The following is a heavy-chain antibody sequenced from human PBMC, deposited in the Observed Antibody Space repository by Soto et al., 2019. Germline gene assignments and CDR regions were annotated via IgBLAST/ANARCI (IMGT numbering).Heavy chain of an antibody. CDR3: ARHETSRGYYDILTGVPSPGWFDP. CDR1: GGSISSYY. CDR2: IYYSGST. J-gene: IGHJ5*02. D-gene: IGHD3-9*01. Sequence: PSETLSLTCTVSGGSISSYYWSWIRQPPGKGLEWIGYIYYSGSTNYNPSLKSRVTISVDTSKNQFSLKLSSVTAADTAVYYCARHETSRGYYDILTGVPSPGWFDPWGQGTLVTVSS. V-gene: IGHV4-59*08.